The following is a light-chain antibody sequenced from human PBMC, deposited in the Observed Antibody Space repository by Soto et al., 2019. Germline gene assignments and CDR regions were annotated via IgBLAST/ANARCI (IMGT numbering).Light chain of an antibody. CDR3: QHFKSFPIT. Sequence: DIQMTQSPSSLSASVGDRVTITCRASQSISTDLHWYQQKPGKAPNLLIYAASSLQTGVPSRFSGSGSGTDFTLTISSLQPEDFATYYCQHFKSFPITFGQGTRLEI. CDR1: QSISTD. V-gene: IGKV1-39*01. CDR2: AAS. J-gene: IGKJ5*01.